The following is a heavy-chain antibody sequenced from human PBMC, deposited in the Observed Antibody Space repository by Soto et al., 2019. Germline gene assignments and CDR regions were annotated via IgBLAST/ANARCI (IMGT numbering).Heavy chain of an antibody. CDR1: GFTFSSYW. D-gene: IGHD5-12*01. CDR2: IKQDGSEK. CDR3: ARHTSIVATTGTYFYSYGMDV. J-gene: IGHJ6*02. V-gene: IGHV3-7*04. Sequence: EVQLVESGGGLVQPGGSLRLSCAASGFTFSSYWMSWVRQAPGKGLEWVANIKQDGSEKYYVDSVKGRFTISRDNAKNSPYLQMISLRAEDTAVYSCARHTSIVATTGTYFYSYGMDVWAQGTTVTVSS.